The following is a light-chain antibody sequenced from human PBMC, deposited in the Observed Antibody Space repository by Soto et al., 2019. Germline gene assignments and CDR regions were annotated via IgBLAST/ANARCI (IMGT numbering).Light chain of an antibody. CDR1: QAISNY. J-gene: IGKJ3*01. CDR3: HQYDNLPFT. CDR2: DAS. Sequence: DIQMTQSPSSLSASVGDRVTITCQASQAISNYLNWYQQKPGKAPKLLIYDASNLETGVPSRFGGSVSGTDFTFTISCLQPDDISRYYCHQYDNLPFTFGPGTQVDIK. V-gene: IGKV1-33*01.